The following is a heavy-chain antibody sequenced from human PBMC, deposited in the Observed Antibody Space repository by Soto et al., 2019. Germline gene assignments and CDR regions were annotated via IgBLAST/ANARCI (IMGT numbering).Heavy chain of an antibody. Sequence: PSETLSLTCTVSGGSISSSSCYWGWIRQPPGKGLEWIGSIYYSGSTYYNPSLKSRVTISVDTSKNQFSLKLSSVTAADTAVYYCARHVYDFWSGYPNWFDPWGQGTLVTVSS. CDR1: GGSISSSSCY. D-gene: IGHD3-3*01. CDR3: ARHVYDFWSGYPNWFDP. J-gene: IGHJ5*02. V-gene: IGHV4-39*01. CDR2: IYYSGST.